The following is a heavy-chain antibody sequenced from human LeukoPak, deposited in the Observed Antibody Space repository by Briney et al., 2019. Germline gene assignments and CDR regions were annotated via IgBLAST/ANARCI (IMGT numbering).Heavy chain of an antibody. CDR1: GGTFSSYA. D-gene: IGHD4-17*01. V-gene: IGHV1-69*13. J-gene: IGHJ6*03. CDR2: IIPIFGTA. Sequence: SVKVSCKASGGTFSSYAISWVRQAPGQGLEWMGGIIPIFGTANYAQKFQGRVTITADESTSTAYMELSSLRSEDTAVYYCARDYGDYGCYYYMDVWSKGTTVTVSS. CDR3: ARDYGDYGCYYYMDV.